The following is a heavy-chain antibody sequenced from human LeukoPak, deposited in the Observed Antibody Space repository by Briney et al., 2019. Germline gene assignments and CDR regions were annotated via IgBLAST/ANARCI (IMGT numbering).Heavy chain of an antibody. CDR1: GFTFSSYE. J-gene: IGHJ3*02. D-gene: IGHD2-2*01. V-gene: IGHV3-21*01. CDR3: AGGPDCSSTSCYLRSYAFDI. Sequence: GGSLRLSCAASGFTFSSYEMNWVRQAPGKGLEWVSSISSSSSYIYYADSVKGRFTISRDNAKNSLYLQMNSLRAEDTAVYYCAGGPDCSSTSCYLRSYAFDIWGQGTMVTVSS. CDR2: ISSSSSYI.